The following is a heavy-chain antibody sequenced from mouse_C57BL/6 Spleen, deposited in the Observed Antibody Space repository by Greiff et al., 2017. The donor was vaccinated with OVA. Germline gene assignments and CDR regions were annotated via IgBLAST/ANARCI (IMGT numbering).Heavy chain of an antibody. D-gene: IGHD2-12*01. Sequence: EVQLVESGPGLVKPSQSLSLTCSVTGYSITSGYYWNWIRQFPGNKLEWMGYISYDGSNNYNPSLKNRISITRDTSKNQFFLKLNSVTTEDTATYYCARETTQLAFDDWGQGTTLTVSS. CDR3: ARETTQLAFDD. V-gene: IGHV3-6*01. J-gene: IGHJ2*01. CDR1: GYSITSGYY. CDR2: ISYDGSN.